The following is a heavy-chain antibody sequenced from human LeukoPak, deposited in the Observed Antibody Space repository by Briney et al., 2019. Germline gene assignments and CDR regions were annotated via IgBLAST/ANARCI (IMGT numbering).Heavy chain of an antibody. D-gene: IGHD4-23*01. CDR1: GFTVSSNY. CDR2: IYSGGST. Sequence: PGGSLRLSCAASGFTVSSNYMSWVRQAPGKGLEWVSVIYSGGSTYYADSVKGRFTISRDNSKNTLYLQMNSLRAEDTAVYYCAKGGGYATVVYDYWGQGTLVTVSS. V-gene: IGHV3-53*01. J-gene: IGHJ4*02. CDR3: AKGGGYATVVYDY.